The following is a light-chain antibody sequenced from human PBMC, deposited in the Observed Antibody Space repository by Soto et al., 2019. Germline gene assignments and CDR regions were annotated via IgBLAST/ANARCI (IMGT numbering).Light chain of an antibody. CDR2: EVS. Sequence: HSALTHPPSASWSPGQSFTISCTGTSSDVGGYNYVSWYQQHPGKAPKLMIYEVSKRPSGVPDRFSGSKSGNTASLTVSGLQAEDEADYYCSSYAGSNNLVFGTGTKVTV. CDR3: SSYAGSNNLV. J-gene: IGLJ1*01. CDR1: SSDVGGYNY. V-gene: IGLV2-8*01.